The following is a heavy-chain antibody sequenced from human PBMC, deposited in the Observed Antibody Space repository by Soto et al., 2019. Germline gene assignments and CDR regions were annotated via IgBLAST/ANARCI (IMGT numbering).Heavy chain of an antibody. CDR1: GFTFSSYG. Sequence: QVQLVESGGGVVQPGRSLRLSCAASGFTFSSYGMHWVRQAPGKGLEWVAVISYDGSNKYYADSVKGRFTISRDNSKNTLYLQMNSLRAEDTAVYYCAKAVLGFPYGMDVWGQGTTVTVSS. CDR2: ISYDGSNK. D-gene: IGHD3-3*02. CDR3: AKAVLGFPYGMDV. V-gene: IGHV3-30*18. J-gene: IGHJ6*02.